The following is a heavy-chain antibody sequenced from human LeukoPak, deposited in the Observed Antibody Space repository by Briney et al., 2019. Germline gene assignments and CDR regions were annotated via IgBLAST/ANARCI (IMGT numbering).Heavy chain of an antibody. CDR3: ARVDLTGYYMDV. CDR1: GGSISSGGYY. Sequence: SETLSLTCTVSGGSISSGGYYWSWIRQPPGKGLEWIGYIYHSGSTYYNPSLKSRVTISVDRSKNQFSLKLSSVTAADTAVYYCARVDLTGYYMDVWGKGTTVTVSS. J-gene: IGHJ6*03. CDR2: IYHSGST. D-gene: IGHD3-9*01. V-gene: IGHV4-30-2*01.